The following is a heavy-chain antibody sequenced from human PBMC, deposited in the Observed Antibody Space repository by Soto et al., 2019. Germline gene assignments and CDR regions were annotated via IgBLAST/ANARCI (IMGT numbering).Heavy chain of an antibody. D-gene: IGHD3-22*01. CDR2: IYWDDDK. V-gene: IGHV2-5*02. J-gene: IGHJ5*02. CDR1: GFSLSTSGVG. Sequence: QITLKESGPTLVKPTQTLTLTCTFSGFSLSTSGVGVGWIRQPPGKALEWLALIYWDDDKRYSPSLKSRLTITKDTSKNQVVLTMTNMDPVDTATYYCAHSKSGYYPPQSTTSGINWFDPWGQGTLVTVSS. CDR3: AHSKSGYYPPQSTTSGINWFDP.